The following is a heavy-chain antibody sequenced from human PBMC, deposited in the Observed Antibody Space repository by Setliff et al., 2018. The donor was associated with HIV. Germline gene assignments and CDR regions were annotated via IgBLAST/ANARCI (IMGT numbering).Heavy chain of an antibody. CDR3: ARDRIRMDWFDP. D-gene: IGHD2-15*01. V-gene: IGHV1-3*01. J-gene: IGHJ5*02. CDR2: INAGNGNT. Sequence: GASVKVSCKASGYTFTSYAMHWVRQAPGQRLEWMGWINAGNGNTKYSQKFQGRVTITRDTSASTAYMELSSLRSEDTAVYYCARDRIRMDWFDPWGQGTLVTVSS. CDR1: GYTFTSYA.